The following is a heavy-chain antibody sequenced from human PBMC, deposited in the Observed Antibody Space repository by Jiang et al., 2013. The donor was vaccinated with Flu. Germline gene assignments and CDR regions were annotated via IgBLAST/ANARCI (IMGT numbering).Heavy chain of an antibody. CDR1: GGTFNSYA. Sequence: KKPGSSMRVSCKASGGTFNSYAINWVRQAPGQGLEWMGRIIPMLITSNYAPKFQGRVTITADKLATTAYMELSSLTSEDTAVYYCASARRGFSYGPLDSWGLGTLVTVSS. CDR3: ASARRGFSYGPLDS. CDR2: IIPMLITS. D-gene: IGHD5-18*01. J-gene: IGHJ4*02. V-gene: IGHV1-69*04.